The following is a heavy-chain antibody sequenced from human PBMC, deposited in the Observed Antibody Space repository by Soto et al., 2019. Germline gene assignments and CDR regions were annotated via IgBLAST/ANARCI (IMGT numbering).Heavy chain of an antibody. D-gene: IGHD6-6*01. J-gene: IGHJ4*02. CDR1: GGSFSGYY. CDR3: ARRRIAARSGHDY. Sequence: QVQLPQWGAGLLKPSETLSLTCAVYGGSFSGYYWSWIRQPPGKGLEWIGEINHSGSTNYNPSLKSRVTISVDTSKNQSSLKLSSVTAADTAVYYCARRRIAARSGHDYWGQGTLVTVAS. V-gene: IGHV4-34*01. CDR2: INHSGST.